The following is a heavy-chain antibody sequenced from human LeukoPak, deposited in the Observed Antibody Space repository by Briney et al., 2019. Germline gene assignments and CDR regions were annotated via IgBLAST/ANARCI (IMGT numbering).Heavy chain of an antibody. J-gene: IGHJ4*02. D-gene: IGHD3-22*01. Sequence: SGGSLRLSCAASGFTFSSYSMNWVRQAPGKGLEWVSSISSSSSYIYYADSVKGRFTISRDNAKNSLYLQMNGLRAEDTAVYYCAKDPDYYDSSGYYPYFDYWGQGTLVTVSS. CDR2: ISSSSSYI. V-gene: IGHV3-21*04. CDR1: GFTFSSYS. CDR3: AKDPDYYDSSGYYPYFDY.